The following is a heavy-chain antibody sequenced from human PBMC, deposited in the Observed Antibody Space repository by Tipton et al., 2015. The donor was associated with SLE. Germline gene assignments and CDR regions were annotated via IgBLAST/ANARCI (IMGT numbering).Heavy chain of an antibody. V-gene: IGHV4-38-2*02. D-gene: IGHD5-18*01. J-gene: IGHJ4*02. Sequence: TLSLTCSVSGNSIYNGFYWGWIRQSPGKGLEWIGSIYRSGTAYYNPSLKSRVTISVDTSKNQFSLRLSSVTAADTAVYYCARVDTAMVFPFGGYYLDYWGQGILVTVSS. CDR3: ARVDTAMVFPFGGYYLDY. CDR2: IYRSGTA. CDR1: GNSIYNGFY.